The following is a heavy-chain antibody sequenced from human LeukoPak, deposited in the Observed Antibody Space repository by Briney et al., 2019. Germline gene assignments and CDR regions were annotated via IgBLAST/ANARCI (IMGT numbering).Heavy chain of an antibody. Sequence: GGSLRLSCAASGFTFSRYWMSWVRQAPGRGLEWVANMNQDGSENHYVDSVRGRFTISRDNAKNSLHLQMNGLRGEDTAVYHCARDGELLWFGNVDYYYMDVWGKGTTVTVSS. V-gene: IGHV3-7*01. D-gene: IGHD3-10*01. CDR1: GFTFSRYW. J-gene: IGHJ6*03. CDR2: MNQDGSEN. CDR3: ARDGELLWFGNVDYYYMDV.